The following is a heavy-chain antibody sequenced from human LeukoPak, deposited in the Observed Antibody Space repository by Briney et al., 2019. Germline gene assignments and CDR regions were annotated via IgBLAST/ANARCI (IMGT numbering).Heavy chain of an antibody. CDR2: INSEGSNT. Sequence: PGGSLRLSCAASGFTFSTYWMHWVRQAPGKGLVWVSCINSEGSNTRYADSVKGRFTISRDNAKNTLYLQMNSLRADDTAVYYCARHGSTGSTWYWFDPWGQGTLVTVSS. D-gene: IGHD6-13*01. CDR1: GFTFSTYW. CDR3: ARHGSTGSTWYWFDP. J-gene: IGHJ5*02. V-gene: IGHV3-74*01.